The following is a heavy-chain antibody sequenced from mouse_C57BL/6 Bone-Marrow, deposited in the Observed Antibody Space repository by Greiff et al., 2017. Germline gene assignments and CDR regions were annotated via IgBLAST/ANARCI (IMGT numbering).Heavy chain of an antibody. V-gene: IGHV14-4*01. CDR2: IDPENGDT. CDR1: GFNIKDDY. Sequence: EVQLQQSGAELVRPGASVKLSCTASGFNIKDDYMHWVKQRPEQGLEWIGWIDPENGDTEYASKFQGKATITADTSYNTAYLQLSSLTSEDTAVYYCTVAYYSNSWFAYWGQGTLVTVSA. CDR3: TVAYYSNSWFAY. D-gene: IGHD2-5*01. J-gene: IGHJ3*01.